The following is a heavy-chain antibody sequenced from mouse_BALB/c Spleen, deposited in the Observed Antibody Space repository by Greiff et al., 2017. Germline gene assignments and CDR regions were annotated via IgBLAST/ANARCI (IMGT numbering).Heavy chain of an antibody. CDR3: ARGIDSSGAWFAY. Sequence: VQLQQSGAELARPGASVKMPCKASGYTFTSYTMHWVKQRPGQGLEWIGYINPSSGYTNYNQKFKDKATLTADKSSSTAYMQLSSLTSEDSAVYYCARGIDSSGAWFAYWGQGTLVTVSA. V-gene: IGHV1-4*01. CDR1: GYTFTSYT. CDR2: INPSSGYT. J-gene: IGHJ3*01. D-gene: IGHD3-2*01.